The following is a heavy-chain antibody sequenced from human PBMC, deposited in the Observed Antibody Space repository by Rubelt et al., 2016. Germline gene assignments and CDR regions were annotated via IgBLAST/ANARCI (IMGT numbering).Heavy chain of an antibody. V-gene: IGHV1-2*02. J-gene: IGHJ4*02. D-gene: IGHD5-12*01. CDR2: INPNSGGT. Sequence: QVQLVQSGAEVKKPGASVKVSCKASGYTFTGYYMHWVRQAPGQGLEWMGWINPNSGGTNLDQNFQGRVPMTRETCVSTAYMGLSRLTSDDTAVYYCARGNSGYDYGFAYWGQGTLVTVSS. CDR1: GYTFTGYY. CDR3: ARGNSGYDYGFAY.